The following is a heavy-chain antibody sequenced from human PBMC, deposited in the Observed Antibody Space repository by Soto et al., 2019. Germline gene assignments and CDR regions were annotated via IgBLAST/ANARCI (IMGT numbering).Heavy chain of an antibody. CDR1: GYTFTDYY. D-gene: IGHD5-12*01. V-gene: IGHV1-2*02. Sequence: QVQLVQSGAEVKKPGASVKVSCKASGYTFTDYYIHWVRQAPGQGLEWMGWINPNRGDTNYAQKFQGRVTMTRDTSISTAYMDLSRLRSDDTAIYYCSSRVACLSFDYWGQGTLVTVSS. J-gene: IGHJ4*02. CDR3: SSRVACLSFDY. CDR2: INPNRGDT.